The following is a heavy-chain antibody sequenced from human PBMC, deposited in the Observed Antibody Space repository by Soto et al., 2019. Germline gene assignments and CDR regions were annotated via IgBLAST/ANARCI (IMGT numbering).Heavy chain of an antibody. D-gene: IGHD3-22*01. CDR3: ARSYDSSRYYDY. CDR2: IHYSGST. Sequence: SETLSLTCTVSGGSISSSGFYWGWIRQPPGKGLEWIGTIHYSGSTYYSPSLKSRVTISVDTSKNQFSLKLSSVTAAVTAVYYCARSYDSSRYYDYWGQGTLVTVSS. CDR1: GGSISSSGFY. J-gene: IGHJ4*02. V-gene: IGHV4-39*07.